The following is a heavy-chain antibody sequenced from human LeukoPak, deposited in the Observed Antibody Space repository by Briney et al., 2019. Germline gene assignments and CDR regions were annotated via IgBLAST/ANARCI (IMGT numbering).Heavy chain of an antibody. D-gene: IGHD4-11*01. Sequence: PGGSLRLSCAASGFTFSSYWMHWVRQAPGKGQVWVSRINTDGSSTSYADSVKGRFAISRDNAKNTLYLQMNLLSTEDTALYYCAKDFKVAMTTYYFDYWGQGTLVTVSS. CDR1: GFTFSSYW. J-gene: IGHJ4*02. CDR3: AKDFKVAMTTYYFDY. CDR2: INTDGSST. V-gene: IGHV3-74*01.